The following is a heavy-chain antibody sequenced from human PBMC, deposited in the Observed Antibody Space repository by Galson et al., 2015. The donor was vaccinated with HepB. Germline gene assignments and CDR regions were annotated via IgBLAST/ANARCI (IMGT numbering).Heavy chain of an antibody. D-gene: IGHD2-2*01. V-gene: IGHV3-30*18. J-gene: IGHJ4*02. CDR2: ISYDGSNK. Sequence: SLRLSCAASGFTFSSYGMHWVRQAPGKGLEWVAVISYDGSNKYYADSVKGRFTISRDNSKNTLYLQMNSLRAEDTAVYYCAKGPIVVVPAASRQDPEPVDYWGQGTLVTVSS. CDR3: AKGPIVVVPAASRQDPEPVDY. CDR1: GFTFSSYG.